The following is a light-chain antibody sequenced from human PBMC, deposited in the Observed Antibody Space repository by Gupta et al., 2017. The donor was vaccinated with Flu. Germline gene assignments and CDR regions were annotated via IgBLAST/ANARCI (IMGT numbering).Light chain of an antibody. J-gene: IGKJ4*01. CDR3: QQDDSTPQT. Sequence: SLGERATINCKSILSMLYSSNNKNYLAWYQQKPGQPPKLLIYWASTRESGVPDRFSGSGSGTDFTLTISSLHAEDVAVYYCQQDDSTPQTFGGGTKVEIK. V-gene: IGKV4-1*01. CDR1: LSMLYSSNNKNY. CDR2: WAS.